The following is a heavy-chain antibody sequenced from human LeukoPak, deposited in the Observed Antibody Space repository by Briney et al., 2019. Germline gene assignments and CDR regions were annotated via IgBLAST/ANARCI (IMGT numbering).Heavy chain of an antibody. J-gene: IGHJ4*02. D-gene: IGHD2-2*01. CDR1: GSTFSSYA. CDR2: IIPTFGTA. Sequence: ASVKVSCKASGSTFSSYAISWVRQAPGQGLEWMGGIIPTFGTANYAQKFQGRVTITADKSTSTAYMELSSLRSEDTAVYYCARRTLDCSSTSCSYYFDYWGQGTLVTVSS. CDR3: ARRTLDCSSTSCSYYFDY. V-gene: IGHV1-69*06.